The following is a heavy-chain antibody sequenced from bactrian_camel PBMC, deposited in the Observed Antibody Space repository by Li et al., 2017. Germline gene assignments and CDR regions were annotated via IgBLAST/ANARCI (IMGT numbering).Heavy chain of an antibody. V-gene: IGHV3-2*01. Sequence: HVQLVESGGGLVQPGGSLRLSCAASGFTFSTNYMNWVRQAPGKGLEWVCSINSDGTNTYYADSVKGRFTISRDIAKNTFHLQMNNLKPEDTAMYYCATAPLRFGTTVGSLGSTPEKIHTWGQGTQVTVS. CDR2: INSDGTNT. CDR3: ATAPLRFGTTVGSLGSTPEKIHT. CDR1: GFTFSTNY. D-gene: IGHD2*01. J-gene: IGHJ4*01.